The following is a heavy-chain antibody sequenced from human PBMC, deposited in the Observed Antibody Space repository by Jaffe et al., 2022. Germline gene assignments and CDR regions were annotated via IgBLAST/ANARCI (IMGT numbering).Heavy chain of an antibody. Sequence: QVHLVESGGGVVQPGGSLRLSCAASGFDFNTYAMHWVRQAPGKGLEWVAHLRGDGNTIWYRDSVKGRFTISRDNSKNTLYLQMNSLRAEDTAVYYCAKDFSGYGCFDYWGQGTLVTVSS. CDR2: LRGDGNTI. CDR1: GFDFNTYA. CDR3: AKDFSGYGCFDY. J-gene: IGHJ4*02. D-gene: IGHD5-18*01. V-gene: IGHV3-30*02.